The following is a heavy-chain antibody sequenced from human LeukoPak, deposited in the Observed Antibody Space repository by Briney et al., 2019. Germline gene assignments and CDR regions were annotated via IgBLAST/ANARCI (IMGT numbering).Heavy chain of an antibody. J-gene: IGHJ4*02. CDR3: ITDPAGVTTVTSPNYYFDY. CDR2: IKSKTNGGTT. V-gene: IGHV3-15*01. D-gene: IGHD4-17*01. CDR1: GFTFSNAW. Sequence: GGSLGLSCAASGFTFSNAWMNWVRQTPGKGLEWVGRIKSKTNGGTTDYAAPVKGRFTISRDDSKNTLYLQMNSLKTEDTAVYYCITDPAGVTTVTSPNYYFDYWGQGTLVTVSS.